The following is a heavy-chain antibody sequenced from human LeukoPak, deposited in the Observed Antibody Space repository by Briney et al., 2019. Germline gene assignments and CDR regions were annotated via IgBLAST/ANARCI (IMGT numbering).Heavy chain of an antibody. CDR2: IYYSGST. Sequence: PSETLSLTCTVSGGSISSYYWSWIRQPPGKGLEWIGYIYYSGSTNYNPSLKSRVTISVDTSKNQFSLKLSSVTAADTAVYYCARDRSIAAAGYAFDIWGQGRMVTVSS. V-gene: IGHV4-59*12. D-gene: IGHD6-13*01. CDR3: ARDRSIAAAGYAFDI. CDR1: GGSISSYY. J-gene: IGHJ3*02.